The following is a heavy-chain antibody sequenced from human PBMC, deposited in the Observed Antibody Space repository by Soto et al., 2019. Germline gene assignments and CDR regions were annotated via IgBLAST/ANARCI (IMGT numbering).Heavy chain of an antibody. Sequence: SGPTLVNPTQTLTLTCTFSGFSFTTAGVAVGWIRQTPGGALEWLTLIYYNDDRRFSPSLKSRLTITGDTSKNQVVLSLTNVDPGDTATYFCAHSDGGYEIIYFDFWGQGIPVTVSS. CDR3: AHSDGGYEIIYFDF. V-gene: IGHV2-5*01. CDR2: IYYNDDR. D-gene: IGHD5-12*01. J-gene: IGHJ4*02. CDR1: GFSFTTAGVA.